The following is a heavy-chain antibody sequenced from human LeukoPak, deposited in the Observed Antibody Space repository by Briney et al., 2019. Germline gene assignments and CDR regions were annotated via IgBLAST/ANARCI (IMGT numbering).Heavy chain of an antibody. CDR3: ARNYYDSSGYSNWYFDL. D-gene: IGHD3-22*01. V-gene: IGHV4-59*08. Sequence: SETLSLTCAVSGVSISTYYWTWVRQPPGKGLEWIGYIYYTGDTSYNPSLKSRVTISVDTSNNQFSLKLSSVTAADTAVYYCARNYYDSSGYSNWYFDLWGRGTLVTVSS. CDR2: IYYTGDT. CDR1: GVSISTYY. J-gene: IGHJ2*01.